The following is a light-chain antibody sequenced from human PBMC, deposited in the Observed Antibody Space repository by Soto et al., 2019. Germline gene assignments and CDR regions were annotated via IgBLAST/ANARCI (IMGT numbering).Light chain of an antibody. CDR3: QQYSNWPLS. CDR2: DAS. Sequence: EVVLTQSPATLSSSPGEGATLSCRASQSVSSYLAWYQQKPGQVPRLLIYDASHRATGIPARFSGSGSGTDFTLTISSLVPEDFAVYYCQQYSNWPLSFGQGTRLEIK. J-gene: IGKJ5*01. V-gene: IGKV3-11*01. CDR1: QSVSSY.